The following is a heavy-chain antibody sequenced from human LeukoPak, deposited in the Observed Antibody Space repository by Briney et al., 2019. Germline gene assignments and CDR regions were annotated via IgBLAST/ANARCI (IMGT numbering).Heavy chain of an antibody. CDR2: IYVTGGYI. D-gene: IGHD3-10*01. V-gene: IGHV3-21*01. CDR1: GFTFSRFS. Sequence: SLRLSCAPSGFTFSRFSMRWVQHAPGKGIEWVASIYVTGGYINYAGSVKGRVTISKDNAKNSVYLQMSSLRAEDTAVYYCAREFNTVGNFDYWGQGTLVTVSS. CDR3: AREFNTVGNFDY. J-gene: IGHJ4*02.